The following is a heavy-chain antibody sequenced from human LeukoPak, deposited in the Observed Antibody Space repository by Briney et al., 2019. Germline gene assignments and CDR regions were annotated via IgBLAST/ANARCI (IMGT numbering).Heavy chain of an antibody. CDR3: ARDLGYYDSSGYYRGAEYFQH. J-gene: IGHJ1*01. CDR2: ISSSSSTI. D-gene: IGHD3-22*01. V-gene: IGHV3-48*04. CDR1: GFTFSSYS. Sequence: RTGGSPRLSCAASGFTFSSYSMDWVRQAPGKGLEWVSYISSSSSTIYYADSVKGRFTISRDNAKNSLYLQMNSLRAEDTAVYYCARDLGYYDSSGYYRGAEYFQHWGQGTLVTVSS.